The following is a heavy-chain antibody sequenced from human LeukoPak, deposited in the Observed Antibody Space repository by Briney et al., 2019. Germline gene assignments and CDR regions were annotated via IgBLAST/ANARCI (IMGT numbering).Heavy chain of an antibody. Sequence: GRSLRLSCAASGFTFSSYGMHWVRQAPGKGLEWVAVISYDGSNKYNEDSVKGRFTISRDNSKNTLYLQMNSLRAEDTAVYYCANLATVTTRGVFDIWGQGTMVTVSS. J-gene: IGHJ3*02. CDR2: ISYDGSNK. V-gene: IGHV3-30*18. CDR3: ANLATVTTRGVFDI. D-gene: IGHD4-17*01. CDR1: GFTFSSYG.